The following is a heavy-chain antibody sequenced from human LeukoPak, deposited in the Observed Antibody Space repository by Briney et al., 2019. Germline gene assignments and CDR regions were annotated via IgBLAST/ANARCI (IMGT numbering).Heavy chain of an antibody. CDR2: INPNSGGT. CDR3: ARGGSLAVSETPFDY. J-gene: IGHJ4*02. D-gene: IGHD6-19*01. Sequence: ASVKVSCKASGYTFTGHYMHWVRQAPGQGLEWMGHINPNSGGTTSAQKFQGRVTLTRDTSSSTAYMELSSLRSDDTAVYYCARGGSLAVSETPFDYWGQGVPVTVSS. CDR1: GYTFTGHY. V-gene: IGHV1-2*06.